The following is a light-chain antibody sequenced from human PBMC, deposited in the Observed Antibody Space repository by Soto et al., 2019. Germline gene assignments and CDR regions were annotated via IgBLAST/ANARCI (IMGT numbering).Light chain of an antibody. V-gene: IGKV1-5*03. CDR3: QQYNSYSPT. CDR1: QSISVR. J-gene: IGKJ1*01. CDR2: KAT. Sequence: DIQMTQSPSTLSASVGDRVNITCRASQSISVRLGWYQQKAGKAPNLLIYKATRLESGVPSRVSGSGSETEFTLTISGLQPGDSATYYCQQYNSYSPTFGPGTKVEVK.